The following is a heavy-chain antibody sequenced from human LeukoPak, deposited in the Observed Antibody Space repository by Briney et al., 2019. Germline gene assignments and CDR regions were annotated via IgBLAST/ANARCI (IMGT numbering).Heavy chain of an antibody. CDR3: AKDLSGADDY. CDR2: ISYDGSNK. J-gene: IGHJ4*02. CDR1: GFTFSSYG. D-gene: IGHD1-26*01. V-gene: IGHV3-30*18. Sequence: GGSLRLSCAASGFTFSSYGMHWVRQAPGEGLEWVAVISYDGSNKYYADSVKGRFTISRDNSKNTLYLQMNSLRAEDTAVYYCAKDLSGADDYWGQGTLVTVSS.